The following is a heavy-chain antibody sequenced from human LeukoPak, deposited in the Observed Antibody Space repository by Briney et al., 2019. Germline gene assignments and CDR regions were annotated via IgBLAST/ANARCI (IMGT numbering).Heavy chain of an antibody. J-gene: IGHJ5*02. V-gene: IGHV4-34*01. D-gene: IGHD6-13*01. CDR1: GGSFSGYY. CDR3: ARGGSSPPGVWFDP. Sequence: SETLSRTCAVYGGSFSGYYWSWIRQPPGKGLEWIGEINHSGSTNYNPSLKSRVTISVDTSKNQFSLKLSSVTAADTAVYYCARGGSSPPGVWFDPWGQGTLVTVSS. CDR2: INHSGST.